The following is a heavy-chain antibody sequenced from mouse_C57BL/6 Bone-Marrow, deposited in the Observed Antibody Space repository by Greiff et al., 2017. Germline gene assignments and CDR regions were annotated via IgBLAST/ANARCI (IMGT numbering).Heavy chain of an antibody. CDR2: SRNKANDYTT. CDR3: ARDELDY. CDR1: GFTFSDFY. J-gene: IGHJ4*01. V-gene: IGHV7-1*01. Sequence: EVKLMESGGGLVQSGRSLRLSCATSGFTFSDFYMEWVRQAPGKGLEWIAASRNKANDYTTEYSASVKGRFIVSRDTSQSILYLQMNALRAEDTAIYYCARDELDYWGQGTSVTVSS.